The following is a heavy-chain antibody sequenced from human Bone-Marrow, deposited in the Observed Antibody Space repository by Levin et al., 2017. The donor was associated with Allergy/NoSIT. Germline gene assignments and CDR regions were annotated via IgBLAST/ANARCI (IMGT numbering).Heavy chain of an antibody. J-gene: IGHJ4*02. CDR1: GYTLTELS. Sequence: GESLKISCKVSGYTLTELSIHWVRQAPGKGLEWMGNFDREDGETVYAQKFQGRVTMTEDTSRDTASLELSSLRSEETAIYYCATAFLAPAGVFDYWGQGTLVTVSS. D-gene: IGHD6-25*01. V-gene: IGHV1-24*01. CDR2: FDREDGET. CDR3: ATAFLAPAGVFDY.